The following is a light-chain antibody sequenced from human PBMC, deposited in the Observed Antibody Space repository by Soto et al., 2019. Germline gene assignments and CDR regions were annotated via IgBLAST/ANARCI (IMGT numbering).Light chain of an antibody. V-gene: IGKV1-5*01. Sequence: DIQMTQSPSTLSASVGDRVTITCRASQSISIWLAWYQQKPGKAPKLLIFDASTLKIGVPSRFSGSGSGTEFTLTINGVQPDDFATYYVQQFNGYSTWTFGQGTKVEFK. CDR3: QQFNGYSTWT. J-gene: IGKJ1*01. CDR1: QSISIW. CDR2: DAS.